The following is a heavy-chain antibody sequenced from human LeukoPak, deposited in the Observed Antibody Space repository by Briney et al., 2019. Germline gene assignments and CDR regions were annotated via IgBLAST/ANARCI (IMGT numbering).Heavy chain of an antibody. D-gene: IGHD5-24*01. Sequence: PGESLRLSCKVSGFTVTNAWMNWVRQAPGKGLEWVANIKQDGSKKSYVDSVKGRFTISRDNAKNSLYLQMNSLRAEDTAIYYCTRVGYIDEGIDYWGQGTLVTVSS. J-gene: IGHJ4*02. V-gene: IGHV3-7*04. CDR1: GFTVTNAW. CDR3: TRVGYIDEGIDY. CDR2: IKQDGSKK.